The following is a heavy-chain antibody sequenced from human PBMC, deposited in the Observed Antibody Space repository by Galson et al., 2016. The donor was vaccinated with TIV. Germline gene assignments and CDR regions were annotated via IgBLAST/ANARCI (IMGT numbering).Heavy chain of an antibody. CDR3: ARGVWFGGDYLDC. D-gene: IGHD3-10*01. CDR2: IYSGGST. J-gene: IGHJ4*02. V-gene: IGHV4-4*07. CDR1: GGSISSYY. Sequence: ETLSLTCTVSGGSISSYYWSWIRQPAGKGLEWTGRIYSGGSTNYNPSLKSRVTMSVDTSKSQLSLKMSSVAAADTAVYYCARGVWFGGDYLDCWGQGTLVTVSS.